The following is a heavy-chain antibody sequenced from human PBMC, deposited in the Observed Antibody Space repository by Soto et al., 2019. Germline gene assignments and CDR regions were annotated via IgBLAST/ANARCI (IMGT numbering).Heavy chain of an antibody. Sequence: QVQLVQSGAEVKKPGSSVKVSCKASGGTFSSYTISWVRQAPGQGLEWMGRIIPILGIANYAQKFQGRVTITADKSTSTAYMELSSLRSEDTAVYYCAREAPSGHSLGWGQGTLVTVSS. CDR1: GGTFSSYT. V-gene: IGHV1-69*08. J-gene: IGHJ4*02. CDR3: AREAPSGHSLG. CDR2: IIPILGIA. D-gene: IGHD5-12*01.